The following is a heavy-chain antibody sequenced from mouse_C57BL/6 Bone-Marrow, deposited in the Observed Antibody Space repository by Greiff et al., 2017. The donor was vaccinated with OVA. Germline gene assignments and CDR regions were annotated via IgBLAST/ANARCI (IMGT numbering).Heavy chain of an antibody. CDR3: ARGDYYGSSYFDY. V-gene: IGHV1-18*01. J-gene: IGHJ2*01. D-gene: IGHD1-1*01. CDR1: GYTFTDYN. Sequence: EVQLVESGPELVKPGASVKIPCKASGYTFTDYNMDWVKQSHGKSLEWIGDINPNNGGTIYNQKFKGKATLTVDKSSSTAYMELRSLTSEDTAVYYCARGDYYGSSYFDYWGQGTTLTVSS. CDR2: INPNNGGT.